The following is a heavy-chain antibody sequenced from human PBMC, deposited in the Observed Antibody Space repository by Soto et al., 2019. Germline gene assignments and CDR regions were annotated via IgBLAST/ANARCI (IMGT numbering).Heavy chain of an antibody. CDR1: GFTFSSYA. D-gene: IGHD3-9*01. J-gene: IGHJ4*02. Sequence: QVQLVESGGGVIQHGRSLRLSCAASGFTFSSYAMHWVRQAPGKGLEWVAVISYDGSNKYYADSVKGRFTISRDNSKNTRYLQMNGLRAEDTAVYYCARARFDTPALDYWGQGTLVTVSS. V-gene: IGHV3-30-3*01. CDR3: ARARFDTPALDY. CDR2: ISYDGSNK.